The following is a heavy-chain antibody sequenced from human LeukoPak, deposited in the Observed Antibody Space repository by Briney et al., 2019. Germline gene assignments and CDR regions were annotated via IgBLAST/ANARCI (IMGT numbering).Heavy chain of an antibody. V-gene: IGHV1-69*04. CDR3: ARIPNLSGSSSPIDY. D-gene: IGHD6-13*01. Sequence: GASVKVSCKASGGTFSSYAISWVRQAPGQGLEWMGRIIPILGIANYAQKFQGRVTITADKSTSTAYMELSSPRSEDTAVYYCARIPNLSGSSSPIDYWGQGTLVTVSS. J-gene: IGHJ4*02. CDR2: IIPILGIA. CDR1: GGTFSSYA.